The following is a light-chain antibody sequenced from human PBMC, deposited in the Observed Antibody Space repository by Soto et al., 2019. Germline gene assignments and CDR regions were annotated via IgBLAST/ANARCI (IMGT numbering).Light chain of an antibody. Sequence: QSALTQVASVSGSPGQSITISCTATSSDVGGHDYVSWYLQHPGKAPKLLIYEAFNRPSGVSDRFSGSKSGNTASLTISGLQAEDEGDYYCSSFTSTNTWVFGGGTKVTVL. CDR1: SSDVGGHDY. J-gene: IGLJ3*02. CDR3: SSFTSTNTWV. CDR2: EAF. V-gene: IGLV2-14*01.